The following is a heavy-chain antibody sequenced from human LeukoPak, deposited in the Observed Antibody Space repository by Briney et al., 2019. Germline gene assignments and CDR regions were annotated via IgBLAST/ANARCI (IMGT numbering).Heavy chain of an antibody. CDR1: GFTFTSSA. D-gene: IGHD3-22*01. Sequence: SVKVSCTASGFTFTSSAVQWVRQARGQRLEWIGWIVVGSGNTNYAQKFQERVTITRDMSTSTAYMELSSLRSEDTAAYYCAADYYDSSDQYYHYGMDVWGQGTTVTVSS. V-gene: IGHV1-58*01. CDR2: IVVGSGNT. CDR3: AADYYDSSDQYYHYGMDV. J-gene: IGHJ6*02.